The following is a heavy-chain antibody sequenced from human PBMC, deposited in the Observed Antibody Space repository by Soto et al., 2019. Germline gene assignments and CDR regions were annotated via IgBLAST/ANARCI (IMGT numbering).Heavy chain of an antibody. D-gene: IGHD2-21*01. V-gene: IGHV3-23*01. J-gene: IGHJ5*02. CDR1: GFTFSSYA. CDR3: AKWPFESDPEPP. CDR2: ISGSGVST. Sequence: SLRLSCAASGFTFSSYAMSWVRQAPGKGLAWVSAISGSGVSTYYADSVKVRFTISKDNSKKGLYLQMNSLSAEDTAVYYCAKWPFESDPEPPWGQGTLVTVSS.